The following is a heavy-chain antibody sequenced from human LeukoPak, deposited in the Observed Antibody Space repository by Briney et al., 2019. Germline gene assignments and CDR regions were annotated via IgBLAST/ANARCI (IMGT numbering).Heavy chain of an antibody. V-gene: IGHV3-48*01. Sequence: GGSLRLSCAASGFTFSSFSMNWVRQAPGKGLEWFSYIRASSNGVQYADSVKGRFTISRDNAKNSLYLQMNSLRAEDTAVYYCARDSAYAFDYWGQGTLVTVSS. CDR3: ARDSAYAFDY. D-gene: IGHD3-16*01. CDR2: IRASSNGV. CDR1: GFTFSSFS. J-gene: IGHJ4*02.